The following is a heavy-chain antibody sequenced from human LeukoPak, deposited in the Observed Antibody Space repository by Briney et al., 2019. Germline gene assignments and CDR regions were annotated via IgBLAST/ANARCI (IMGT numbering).Heavy chain of an antibody. D-gene: IGHD3-3*01. Sequence: GGSLRLSCAASGFTFSGSAMHWVRQASGKGLEWVGRIRSKANSYATAYAASVKGRFTISRGDSKNTAYLQMNSLKTEDTAVYYCTRSYYDFWSGYYTGSPCFDYWGQGTLVTVSS. CDR1: GFTFSGSA. V-gene: IGHV3-73*01. CDR2: IRSKANSYAT. CDR3: TRSYYDFWSGYYTGSPCFDY. J-gene: IGHJ4*02.